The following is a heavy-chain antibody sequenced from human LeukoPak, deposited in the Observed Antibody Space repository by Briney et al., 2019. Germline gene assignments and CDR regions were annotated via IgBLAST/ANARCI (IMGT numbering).Heavy chain of an antibody. V-gene: IGHV7-4-1*02. CDR1: GYTFTSYA. D-gene: IGHD3-22*01. J-gene: IGHJ4*02. CDR3: ARGLSVFPLFAYDSSGSTGDY. Sequence: ASVKVSCKASGYTFTSYAMNWVRQAPGQGLEWMGWINTNTGNPTYTQGFTGRFVFSLDTSVSTAYLQISSLKAEDTAVCYCARGLSVFPLFAYDSSGSTGDYWGQGTLVTVSS. CDR2: INTNTGNP.